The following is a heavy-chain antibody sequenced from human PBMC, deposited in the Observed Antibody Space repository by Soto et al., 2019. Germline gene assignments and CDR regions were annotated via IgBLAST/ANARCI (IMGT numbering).Heavy chain of an antibody. CDR1: GFTFRSYE. V-gene: IGHV3-48*03. Sequence: EVQLVESGGGLVKPGGSLRLSCAASGFTFRSYEMNWVRQAPGKGLEWISYISSSGTTIYYAGSVKGRFTISRDNAKNALYLHLNSLRAEATALSYCARCTVAYSRGLDVRGQGTTVTVSS. CDR2: ISSSGTTI. D-gene: IGHD2-15*01. CDR3: ARCTVAYSRGLDV. J-gene: IGHJ6*02.